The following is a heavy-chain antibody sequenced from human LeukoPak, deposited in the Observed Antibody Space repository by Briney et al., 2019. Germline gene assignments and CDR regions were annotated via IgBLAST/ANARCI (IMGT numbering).Heavy chain of an antibody. D-gene: IGHD1-26*01. CDR3: ARPSGTYPWFDP. Sequence: GGSLRLSCAASGFTFSSYWTHWVRQPPGKGLVWVSRINTDGTTTSYADSVKGRFTISRDNAKNTLYLQMNSLRAEDTAVHYCARPSGTYPWFDPWGQGTLVTVSS. CDR1: GFTFSSYW. CDR2: INTDGTTT. V-gene: IGHV3-74*01. J-gene: IGHJ5*02.